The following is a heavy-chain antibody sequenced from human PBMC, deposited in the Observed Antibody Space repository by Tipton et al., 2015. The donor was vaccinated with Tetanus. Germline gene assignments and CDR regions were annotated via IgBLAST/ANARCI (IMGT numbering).Heavy chain of an antibody. CDR1: GFTFSDYY. V-gene: IGHV3-11*04. D-gene: IGHD5-24*01. CDR2: ISSSGSSI. J-gene: IGHJ4*01. Sequence: SLRLSCAASGFTFSDYYMSWIRQAPGKGLEWVSYISSSGSSIYYADSVKGRFTISRDNAKNSLYLQMNSLRVDDTAVYFCATTGRERWLPMIFDSWGRGTLVTASS. CDR3: ATTGRERWLPMIFDS.